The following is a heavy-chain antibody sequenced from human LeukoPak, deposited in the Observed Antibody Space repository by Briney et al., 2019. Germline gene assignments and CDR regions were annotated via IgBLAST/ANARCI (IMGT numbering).Heavy chain of an antibody. CDR2: ISYTGST. Sequence: SETLSLTCTVSDDSISDYYRGWIRQPPGKGLEWIGYISYTGSTNYIPSLKSRVTISVDTSKNQFSLKLSSVTAADTAVFYCARGTSMVRGVRDDAFDIWGQGTMVTVSS. CDR3: ARGTSMVRGVRDDAFDI. V-gene: IGHV4-59*01. J-gene: IGHJ3*02. D-gene: IGHD3-10*01. CDR1: DDSISDYY.